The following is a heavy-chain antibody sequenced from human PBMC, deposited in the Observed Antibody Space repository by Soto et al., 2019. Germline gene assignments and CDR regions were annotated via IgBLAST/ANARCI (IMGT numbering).Heavy chain of an antibody. CDR2: IRSKAYGGTI. J-gene: IGHJ4*02. V-gene: IGHV3-49*03. CDR1: GFIFGDYA. D-gene: IGHD1-7*01. CDR3: AREQSKWKYGDAFDY. Sequence: GGSLRLSCSASGFIFGDYAMSWFRQAPGKGLEWVSFIRSKAYGGTIEYAASVKGRFTISRDDSKSIAYLEMNSLKTEDTAVYYCAREQSKWKYGDAFDYWGQGAPVTVSS.